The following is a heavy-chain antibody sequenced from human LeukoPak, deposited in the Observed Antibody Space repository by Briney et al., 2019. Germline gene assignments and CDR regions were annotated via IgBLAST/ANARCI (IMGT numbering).Heavy chain of an antibody. J-gene: IGHJ3*02. Sequence: GGSLRLSCATSEFTFSSYSMNWVRQAPGKGLEWVSYITNSGNSKSYADSVKGRFTISRDNTKNSLYLQMNGLRAEDTAVYYCARYCSGGSCYHVGDAFDIWGQGTMVTVSS. CDR2: ITNSGNSK. CDR3: ARYCSGGSCYHVGDAFDI. D-gene: IGHD2-15*01. V-gene: IGHV3-48*01. CDR1: EFTFSSYS.